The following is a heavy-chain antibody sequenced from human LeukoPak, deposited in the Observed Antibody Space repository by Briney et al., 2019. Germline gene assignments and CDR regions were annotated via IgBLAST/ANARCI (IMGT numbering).Heavy chain of an antibody. CDR2: ITHGGST. Sequence: SETLSPTCAVFGGSFSGSYYWSWIRQPPGKGLEWIGQITHGGSTIYNPSLKSRVTISVDTSKNQFFLRLSSVTAADTAVYYCARDFDWFDYWGQGTPVTVSS. CDR1: GGSFSGSYY. V-gene: IGHV4-34*01. D-gene: IGHD3-9*01. CDR3: ARDFDWFDY. J-gene: IGHJ4*02.